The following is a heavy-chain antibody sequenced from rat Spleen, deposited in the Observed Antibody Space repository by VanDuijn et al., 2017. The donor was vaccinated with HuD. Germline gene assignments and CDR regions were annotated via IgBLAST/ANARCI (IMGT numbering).Heavy chain of an antibody. CDR1: GFTFSNYD. V-gene: IGHV5-25*01. J-gene: IGHJ2*01. Sequence: EVQLVESGGGLVQPGRSLKLSCAASGFTFSNYDMAWVRQAPTKGLEWVASISPSGARPHYRDSVKGRCTISRDNAKSTLYLQMDSLRSEDTATYYWARRHYGYTDYFDYWGQGVMVTVSS. D-gene: IGHD1-9*01. CDR3: ARRHYGYTDYFDY. CDR2: ISPSGARP.